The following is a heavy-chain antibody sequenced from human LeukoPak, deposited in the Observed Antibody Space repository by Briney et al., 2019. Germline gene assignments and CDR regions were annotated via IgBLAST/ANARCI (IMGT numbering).Heavy chain of an antibody. V-gene: IGHV1-69*01. CDR3: ARVRAPMAFDI. Sequence: LIVGIIPIFVTPNYAQKFQGRVTINAEESKSTAYMELSSLRSEDTAVYYCARVRAPMAFDIWGQGTMVTVSS. J-gene: IGHJ3*02. CDR2: IIPIFVTP.